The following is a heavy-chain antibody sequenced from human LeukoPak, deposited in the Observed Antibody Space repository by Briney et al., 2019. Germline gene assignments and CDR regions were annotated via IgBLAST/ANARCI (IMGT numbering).Heavy chain of an antibody. CDR3: ALSNYYDSTPLGDY. CDR2: ISGSGGST. Sequence: PGGSLRLSCAASGFTFSSYAMSWVRQAPGKGLEWVSAISGSGGSTYYADSVKGRFTISRDNSKNTLYLQMNSLRAEDTAVYYCALSNYYDSTPLGDYWGQGTLVTVSS. CDR1: GFTFSSYA. J-gene: IGHJ4*02. D-gene: IGHD3-22*01. V-gene: IGHV3-23*01.